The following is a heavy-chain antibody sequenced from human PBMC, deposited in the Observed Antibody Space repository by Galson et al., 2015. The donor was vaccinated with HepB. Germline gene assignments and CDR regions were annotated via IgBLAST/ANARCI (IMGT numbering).Heavy chain of an antibody. CDR2: INPSGGST. CDR3: ARDRGDGIHDYSNVGDYYYYMDV. CDR1: GYTFTSYY. V-gene: IGHV1-46*01. D-gene: IGHD4-11*01. J-gene: IGHJ6*03. Sequence: QSGAEVKKPGESLRTSCKASGYTFTSYYMHWVRQAPGQGLEWMGIINPSGGSTSYAQKFQGRVTMTRDTSTSTVYTELSSLRSEDTAVYYCARDRGDGIHDYSNVGDYYYYMDVWGKGTTVTVSS.